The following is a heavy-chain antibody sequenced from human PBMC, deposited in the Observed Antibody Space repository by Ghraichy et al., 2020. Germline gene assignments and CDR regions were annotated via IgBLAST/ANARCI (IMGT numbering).Heavy chain of an antibody. D-gene: IGHD2-15*01. CDR3: ARAPCGGGRCFSWFDP. J-gene: IGHJ5*02. Sequence: SETLSLTCIVSGDSISGYHWSWIRQAPGKGLEWIGYIYSSGNVNYNPSLKGRVTISVDRSKNQFSLKLTSMTAADTAFYFCARAPCGGGRCFSWFDPWGQGTLVTVSS. CDR1: GDSISGYH. CDR2: IYSSGNV. V-gene: IGHV4-59*01.